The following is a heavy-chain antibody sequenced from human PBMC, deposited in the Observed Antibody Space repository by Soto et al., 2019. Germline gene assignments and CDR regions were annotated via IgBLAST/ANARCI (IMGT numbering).Heavy chain of an antibody. CDR3: ERVAYDSSGDYYRRLEPLKYYFDY. J-gene: IGHJ4*02. D-gene: IGHD3-22*01. CDR2: IYYSGST. Sequence: SETLSLTCTVSGGSISSYYCSWIRQPPGKGLEWIGYIYYSGSTNYNPSLKSRVTISVDTSKNQFSLKLSSVTAADTAVYYCERVAYDSSGDYYRRLEPLKYYFDYWAQGTLVTV. CDR1: GGSISSYY. V-gene: IGHV4-59*01.